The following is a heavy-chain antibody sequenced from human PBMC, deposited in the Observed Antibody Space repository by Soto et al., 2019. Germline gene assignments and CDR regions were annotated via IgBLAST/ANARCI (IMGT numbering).Heavy chain of an antibody. V-gene: IGHV3-21*01. CDR1: GFTFSSYS. D-gene: IGHD2-8*01. CDR2: ISSSSSYI. Sequence: GGSLRLSCAASGFTFSSYSMNWVRQAPGKGLEWVSSISSSSSYIYYADSVKGRFTISRDNAKNSLYLQMNSLRAEDTAVYYCAKDAIPYNGVSDASDLWGQGTKVTVSS. CDR3: AKDAIPYNGVSDASDL. J-gene: IGHJ3*01.